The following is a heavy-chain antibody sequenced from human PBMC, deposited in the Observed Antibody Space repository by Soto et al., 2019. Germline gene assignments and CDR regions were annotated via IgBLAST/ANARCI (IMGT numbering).Heavy chain of an antibody. D-gene: IGHD6-19*01. V-gene: IGHV3-66*01. CDR1: GFTVSSNY. CDR2: IYSGGST. Sequence: PGGSLRLSCAASGFTVSSNYMSWVRQAPGKGLEWVSVIYSGGSTYYADSVKGRFTISRDNSKNTLYLQMNSLRAEDTAVYYCARDLNSGWPYYYYYGMDVWGQGTTVTVSS. CDR3: ARDLNSGWPYYYYYGMDV. J-gene: IGHJ6*02.